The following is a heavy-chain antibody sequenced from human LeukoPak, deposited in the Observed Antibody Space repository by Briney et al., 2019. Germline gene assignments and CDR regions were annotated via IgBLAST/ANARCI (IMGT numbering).Heavy chain of an antibody. CDR3: ARDGSIFGVSIPLDY. CDR1: GYTLTNYY. Sequence: ASLKVSCKASGYTLTNYYVHWVRQAPGQGLEWMGIINPSGGSTAYAQAFQGRLTMTRDMSSTTVYMELSSLRSEDTAVYYCARDGSIFGVSIPLDYWGQGTLVTVSS. J-gene: IGHJ4*02. V-gene: IGHV1-46*01. CDR2: INPSGGST. D-gene: IGHD3-3*02.